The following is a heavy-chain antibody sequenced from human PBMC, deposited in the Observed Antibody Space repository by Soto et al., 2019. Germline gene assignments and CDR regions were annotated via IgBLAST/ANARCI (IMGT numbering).Heavy chain of an antibody. CDR2: ISGNGGST. V-gene: IGHV3-23*01. CDR1: GFTFSSCA. CDR3: ARFYYDSSGYLPSPYYYYYGMDV. J-gene: IGHJ6*02. Sequence: GGSLRLSCAASGFTFSSCAMGWVRQAPGKGLEWVSGISGNGGSTYYADSVKGRFTISRDNSKNTLYLQMNSLRAEDTAVYYCARFYYDSSGYLPSPYYYYYGMDVWGQGTTVTVSS. D-gene: IGHD3-22*01.